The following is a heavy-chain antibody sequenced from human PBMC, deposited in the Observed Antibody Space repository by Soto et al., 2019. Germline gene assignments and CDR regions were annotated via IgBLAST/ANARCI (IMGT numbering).Heavy chain of an antibody. V-gene: IGHV3-53*01. J-gene: IGHJ6*02. D-gene: IGHD6-19*01. CDR3: ARHPRGAVAGREKGDRHYYYYGMDV. Sequence: GVTLGLCCSASGVNDSSNLVSWVRQGLGKRMEWGSVIYSGGSTYYADSVKGRFTISRDNSKNTRYLQMNSLRGEDTAVYYCARHPRGAVAGREKGDRHYYYYGMDVWGQGTTVTVA. CDR1: GVNDSSNL. CDR2: IYSGGST.